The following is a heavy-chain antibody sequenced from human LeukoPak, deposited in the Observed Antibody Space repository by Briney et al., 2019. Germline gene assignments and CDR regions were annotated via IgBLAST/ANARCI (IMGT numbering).Heavy chain of an antibody. CDR1: GYTFTSYY. CDR3: ARGGITMVRGVILSPFDY. Sequence: ASVKVSCKASGYTFTSYYMHWVRQAPGQRLEWMGIINPSGGSTSYAQKFQGGVTMTRDTSTSTVYMELSSLRSEDTAVYYCARGGITMVRGVILSPFDYWGQGTLVTVSS. CDR2: INPSGGST. D-gene: IGHD3-10*01. J-gene: IGHJ4*02. V-gene: IGHV1-46*03.